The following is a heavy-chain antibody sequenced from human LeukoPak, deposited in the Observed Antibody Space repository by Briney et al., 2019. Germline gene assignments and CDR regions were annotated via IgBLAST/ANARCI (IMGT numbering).Heavy chain of an antibody. V-gene: IGHV3-30*04. D-gene: IGHD3-22*01. Sequence: GALRLSCAASGFTFSSYAMHWVRQAPGKGLEWVAVISYDGSNKYYADSVKGRFTISRDNSKNTLYLQMNSLRAEDTAVYYCARDRDSSGYSDFRYFDYWGQGTLVTVSS. J-gene: IGHJ4*02. CDR2: ISYDGSNK. CDR1: GFTFSSYA. CDR3: ARDRDSSGYSDFRYFDY.